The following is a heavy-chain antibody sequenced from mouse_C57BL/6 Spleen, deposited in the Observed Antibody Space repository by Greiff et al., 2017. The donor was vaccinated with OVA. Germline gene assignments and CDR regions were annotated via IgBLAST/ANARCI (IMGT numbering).Heavy chain of an antibody. J-gene: IGHJ4*01. Sequence: QVQLQQSGAELVRPGTSVKVSCKASGYAFTNYLIEWVKQRPGQGLEWIGVINPGSGGTNYNEKFKGKATLTADKSSSTAYMQLSSLTSEDSAVHFCARWDGGDSSSHYYAMDYWGQGTSVTVSS. CDR3: ARWDGGDSSSHYYAMDY. CDR2: INPGSGGT. V-gene: IGHV1-54*01. D-gene: IGHD3-2*02. CDR1: GYAFTNYL.